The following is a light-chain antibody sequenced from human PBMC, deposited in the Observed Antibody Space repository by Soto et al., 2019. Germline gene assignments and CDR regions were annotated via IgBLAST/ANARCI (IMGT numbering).Light chain of an antibody. CDR1: QSVSRSY. V-gene: IGKV3D-20*02. J-gene: IGKJ1*01. CDR2: DAS. Sequence: EIVLTQSPGTLSLSPGERATLSCRASQSVSRSYLAWYQQKPGQAPRLLIYDASSRATGIPDRFSGSGSGTDFTLTISSLEPEDFAVYYCQQRGNWPRTFGQGTKVEIK. CDR3: QQRGNWPRT.